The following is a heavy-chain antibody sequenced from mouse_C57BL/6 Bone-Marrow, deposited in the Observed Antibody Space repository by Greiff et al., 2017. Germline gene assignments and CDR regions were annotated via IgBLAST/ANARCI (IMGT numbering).Heavy chain of an antibody. CDR2: INPNYGTT. V-gene: IGHV1-39*01. CDR1: GYSFTDYT. D-gene: IGHD3-2*02. CDR3: ARSIRGGAWFAY. Sequence: VQLKQSGPELVKPGASVKISCKASGYSFTDYTMNWVKQSNGKRLEWIGVINPNYGTTSYNQKFKGKATLTVDQSSSTAYMQLNSLTSEDSAVYYCARSIRGGAWFAYWGQGTLVTVSA. J-gene: IGHJ3*01.